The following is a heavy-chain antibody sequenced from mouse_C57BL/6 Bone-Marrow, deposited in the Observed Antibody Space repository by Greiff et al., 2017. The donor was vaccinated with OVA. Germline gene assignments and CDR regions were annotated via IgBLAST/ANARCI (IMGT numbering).Heavy chain of an antibody. CDR2: IDPETGGT. CDR3: TRVYYCGSSYGFDV. CDR1: GYTFTDYE. Sequence: QVQLKQSGAELVRPGASVTLSCKASGYTFTDYEMHWVKQTPVHGLEWIGAIDPETGGTAYNQKFKGKAILTADKSSSTAYMELRSLTSEDSAVYYCTRVYYCGSSYGFDVWGTGTTVTVSS. J-gene: IGHJ1*03. D-gene: IGHD1-1*01. V-gene: IGHV1-15*01.